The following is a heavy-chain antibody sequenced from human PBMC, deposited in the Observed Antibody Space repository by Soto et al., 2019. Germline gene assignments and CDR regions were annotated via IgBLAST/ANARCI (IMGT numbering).Heavy chain of an antibody. CDR3: ARGYDTALAPIF. V-gene: IGHV4-34*01. CDR2: INHLTTT. Sequence: PSETLSLTGAVYGGSFSSYHWSWIRQTPGKGLEWMGEINHLTTTNYNPSLKSRVIISLDTPKNQVSLKLSSVTAADTAVYYCARGYDTALAPIFWGQGILVTVSS. D-gene: IGHD5-18*01. J-gene: IGHJ4*02. CDR1: GGSFSSYH.